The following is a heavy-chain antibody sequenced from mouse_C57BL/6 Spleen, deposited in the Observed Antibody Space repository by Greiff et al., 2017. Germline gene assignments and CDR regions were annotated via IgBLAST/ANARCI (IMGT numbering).Heavy chain of an antibody. J-gene: IGHJ2*01. V-gene: IGHV1-59*01. CDR3: ARYYGSSYDD. CDR2: IDPSDSYT. D-gene: IGHD1-1*01. CDR1: GYTFTSYW. Sequence: QVQLQQPGAELVRPGTSVKLSCKASGYTFTSYWMHWVKQRPGQGLEWIGVIDPSDSYTNYNQKFKGKATLTVDTSSSTAYMQLSSLTSEDSAVYYCARYYGSSYDDWGQGTTLTVSS.